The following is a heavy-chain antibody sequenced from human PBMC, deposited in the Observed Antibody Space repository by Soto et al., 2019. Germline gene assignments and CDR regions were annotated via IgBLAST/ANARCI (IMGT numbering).Heavy chain of an antibody. CDR2: ISAHNGNT. CDR1: GYAFTTYG. CDR3: ARGRYGDD. V-gene: IGHV1-18*01. D-gene: IGHD1-1*01. J-gene: IGHJ4*02. Sequence: QVHLVQSGAEVKKPGASVKVSCQASGYAFTTYGITWVRQAPGQGLEWLGWISAHNGNTNYAQKLQGRVTVTRDTSTSTAYMELRSLRSDDTAVYYCARGRYGDDWGQGDLVTVSS.